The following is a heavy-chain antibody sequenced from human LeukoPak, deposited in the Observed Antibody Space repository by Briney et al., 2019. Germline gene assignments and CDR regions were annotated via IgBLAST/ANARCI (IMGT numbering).Heavy chain of an antibody. V-gene: IGHV1-2*02. CDR2: MNPNSGGT. CDR3: ARATVPYYFDY. J-gene: IGHJ4*02. Sequence: ASVKVSCKASGYTFTSYDINWVRQATGQGLEWMGWMNPNSGGTNYAQKFQGRVTMTRDTSISTAYMELSRLRSDDTAVYYCARATVPYYFDYWGQGTLVTVSS. D-gene: IGHD4-17*01. CDR1: GYTFTSYD.